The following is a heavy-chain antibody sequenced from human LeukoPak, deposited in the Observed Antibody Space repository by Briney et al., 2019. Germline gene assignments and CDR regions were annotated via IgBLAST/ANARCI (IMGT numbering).Heavy chain of an antibody. V-gene: IGHV3-21*01. D-gene: IGHD6-19*01. CDR3: ARDLIYSSGWYDGAFDI. J-gene: IGHJ3*02. CDR1: GFTFSSYS. Sequence: GGSLRLSCAASGFTFSSYSMNWVRQAPGKGLEWVSSISSSSYIYYADSVKGRFTISRDNAKNSLYLQMNSLRAEDTAVYYCARDLIYSSGWYDGAFDIWGQGTMVTVSS. CDR2: ISSSSYI.